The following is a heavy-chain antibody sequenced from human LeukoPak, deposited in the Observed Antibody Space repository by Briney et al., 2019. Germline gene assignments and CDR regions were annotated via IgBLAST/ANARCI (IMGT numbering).Heavy chain of an antibody. Sequence: ASVKVSCKASGYTFTSYGISWVRQAPGQGLEWMGWISAYNGNTNYAQKLQGRVTMTTDTSTSTAYMGLRSLRSDDTAVYYCARVLDKYSSGWYNWFDPWGQGTLVTVSS. J-gene: IGHJ5*02. CDR1: GYTFTSYG. V-gene: IGHV1-18*01. D-gene: IGHD6-19*01. CDR2: ISAYNGNT. CDR3: ARVLDKYSSGWYNWFDP.